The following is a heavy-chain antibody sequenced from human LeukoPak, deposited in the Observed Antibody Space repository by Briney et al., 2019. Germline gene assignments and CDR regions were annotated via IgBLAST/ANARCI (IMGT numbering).Heavy chain of an antibody. CDR1: GGSVSSGFYY. V-gene: IGHV4-61*02. CDR2: IDNSGTT. D-gene: IGHD5-18*01. J-gene: IGHJ5*02. Sequence: PSQTLSLTWTVSGGSVSSGFYYWSWIRQPAGKGLEWIGRIDNSGTTNYNPSLKSRVTISLDTSKNQFSLKLSSVTAADTAVYYCAREVLDTAFNWFAPWGEGTLVTVSS. CDR3: AREVLDTAFNWFAP.